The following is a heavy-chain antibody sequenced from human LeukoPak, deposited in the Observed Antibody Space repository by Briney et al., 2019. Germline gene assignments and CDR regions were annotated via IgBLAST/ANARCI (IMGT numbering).Heavy chain of an antibody. CDR1: GFTFSSYG. J-gene: IGHJ6*02. D-gene: IGHD4-17*01. V-gene: IGHV3-30*18. CDR3: AKRDDYGDYFLPWNYYYGMDV. CDR2: ISYDGSNK. Sequence: GGSLRLSCAASGFTFSSYGMHWVRQAPGKGLEWVAVISYDGSNKYYADSVKGRFTISRDNSKKTLYLQMNSLRAEDTAVYYCAKRDDYGDYFLPWNYYYGMDVWGQGTTVTVSS.